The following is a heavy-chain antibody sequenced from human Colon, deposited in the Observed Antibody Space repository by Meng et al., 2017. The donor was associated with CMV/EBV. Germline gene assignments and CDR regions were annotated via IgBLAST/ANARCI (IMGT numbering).Heavy chain of an antibody. D-gene: IGHD4-23*01. CDR3: ARAAVGGNDGFDY. Sequence: GGSLRLSCAASEFTFSAHSMNWVRQAPGKGLEWLSYISPSSNTIDYADSVRGRFTISRDNAKNSLYLQMNSLTAKDTAVYYCARAAVGGNDGFDYWGQGTLVTVSS. J-gene: IGHJ4*02. CDR1: EFTFSAHS. CDR2: ISPSSNTI. V-gene: IGHV3-48*04.